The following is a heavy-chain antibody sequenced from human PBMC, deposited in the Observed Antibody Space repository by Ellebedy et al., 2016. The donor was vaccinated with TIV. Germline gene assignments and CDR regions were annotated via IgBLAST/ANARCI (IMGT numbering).Heavy chain of an antibody. V-gene: IGHV4-59*01. Sequence: SETLSLXCTVSGDYISSYYCSWIRQPPGKGLEWIGYIYSSGTTVYSPSLKSRVTISIDTSKNQFSLRLNSVTAADAAVYYCASLKGESVYYGLDVWGQGTTVTVSS. CDR1: GDYISSYY. CDR3: ASLKGESVYYGLDV. D-gene: IGHD2/OR15-2a*01. CDR2: IYSSGTT. J-gene: IGHJ6*02.